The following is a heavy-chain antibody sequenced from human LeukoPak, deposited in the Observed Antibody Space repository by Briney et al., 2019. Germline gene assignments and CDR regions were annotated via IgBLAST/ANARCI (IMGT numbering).Heavy chain of an antibody. V-gene: IGHV4-59*08. CDR2: IYYSGST. J-gene: IGHJ4*02. D-gene: IGHD3-3*01. CDR3: ARQPSDFWSGYPVDY. CDR1: GGSISSYY. Sequence: SETLSLTCTVSGGSISSYYWSWIRQPPGKGLEWIGYIYYSGSTNYNPSLKSRVTISVDTSKNQFSLKLSSVTAADTAVYYCARQPSDFWSGYPVDYWGQGTLVTVSS.